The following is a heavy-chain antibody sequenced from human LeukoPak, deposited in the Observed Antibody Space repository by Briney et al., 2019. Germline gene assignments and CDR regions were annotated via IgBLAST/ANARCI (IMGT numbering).Heavy chain of an antibody. Sequence: HGESLKISCKGSGYSFTSYWIGWVRQMPGKGLEWMGIIYPGDSDTRYSPSFQGQVTISADKSISTAYLQWSSLKASDTAMYYCARCGANGYYSAEYFQDWGLGTLVTVSS. CDR2: IYPGDSDT. D-gene: IGHD3-22*01. CDR3: ARCGANGYYSAEYFQD. V-gene: IGHV5-51*01. CDR1: GYSFTSYW. J-gene: IGHJ1*01.